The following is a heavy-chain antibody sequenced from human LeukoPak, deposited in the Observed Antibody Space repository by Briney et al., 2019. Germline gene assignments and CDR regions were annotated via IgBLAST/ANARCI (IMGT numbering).Heavy chain of an antibody. D-gene: IGHD2-15*01. CDR1: GXTFSSYA. V-gene: IGHV3-64D*09. J-gene: IGHJ4*02. CDR3: VKRSCSGGTCPLDY. CDR2: ITSTGGTT. Sequence: GGSLRLSCSASGXTFSSYALSWVRQAPGKGLEYVSGITSTGGTTYYADSVKGRFTISRDNSENTLHLQMSSLRPEDTALYYCVKRSCSGGTCPLDYWGQGTLVTVSS.